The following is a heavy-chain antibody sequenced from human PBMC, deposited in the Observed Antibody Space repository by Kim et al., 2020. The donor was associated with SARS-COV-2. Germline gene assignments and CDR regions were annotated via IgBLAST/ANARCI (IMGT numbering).Heavy chain of an antibody. Sequence: GGSLRLSCAASGFTFSDYYMSWIRQAPGKGLEWVSYISSSGSTIYYADSVKGRFTISRDNAKNSLYLQMNSLRAEDTAVYYCARERKLLRLRYYYGMDVWGQGTTVTVSS. J-gene: IGHJ6*02. CDR3: ARERKLLRLRYYYGMDV. CDR1: GFTFSDYY. CDR2: ISSSGSTI. D-gene: IGHD1-26*01. V-gene: IGHV3-11*01.